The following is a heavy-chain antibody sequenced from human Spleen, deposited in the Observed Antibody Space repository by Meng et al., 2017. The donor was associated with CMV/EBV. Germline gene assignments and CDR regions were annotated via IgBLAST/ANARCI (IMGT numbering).Heavy chain of an antibody. J-gene: IGHJ4*02. Sequence: TFSSYAMSWVRQAPGKGLEWVSGISGSDSSTYYAESVKGRFTISRDNSKNTLHLHMNSLRAEDTAVYYCAEKSTPWGYYGSGSAIDFWGQGTLVTVSS. CDR1: TFSSYA. D-gene: IGHD3-10*01. CDR2: ISGSDSST. CDR3: AEKSTPWGYYGSGSAIDF. V-gene: IGHV3-23*01.